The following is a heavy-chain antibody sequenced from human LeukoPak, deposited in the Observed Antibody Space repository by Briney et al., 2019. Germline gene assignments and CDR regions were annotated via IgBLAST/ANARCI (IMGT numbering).Heavy chain of an antibody. CDR1: GFSFINAW. J-gene: IGHJ4*02. V-gene: IGHV3-15*01. CDR2: IKSTTDGGTT. Sequence: GGSLRLSCAASGFSFINAWMHWVRQAPGKGLEWVGRIKSTTDGGTTDYAAPVKGRFTMSRDDSKNTLYLQMNSLRTEDTAVYYCTTDVSPYDYWGRGTLVTVSS. CDR3: TTDVSPYDY. D-gene: IGHD2-8*01.